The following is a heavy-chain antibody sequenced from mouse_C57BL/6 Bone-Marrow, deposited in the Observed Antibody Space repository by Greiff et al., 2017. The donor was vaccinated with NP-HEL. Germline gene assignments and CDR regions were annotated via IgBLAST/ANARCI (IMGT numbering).Heavy chain of an antibody. CDR1: GYTFTSYG. J-gene: IGHJ1*03. CDR2: IYPRSGNT. Sequence: VQLQQSGAELARPGASVKLSCKASGYTFTSYGISWVKQRTGQGLEWIGEIYPRSGNTHYNEKFKGKATLTADKSSSTAYIELRSLASEDSAVFCCASNYCGSWGAFDVWGTGTTVTVAS. D-gene: IGHD1-1*01. CDR3: ASNYCGSWGAFDV. V-gene: IGHV1-81*01.